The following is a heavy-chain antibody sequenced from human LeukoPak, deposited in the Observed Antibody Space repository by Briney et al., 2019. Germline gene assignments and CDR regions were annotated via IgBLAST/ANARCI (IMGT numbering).Heavy chain of an antibody. D-gene: IGHD1-26*01. CDR1: GFTFSSYE. Sequence: GGSLRLSCAASGFTFSSYEMNWVRQAPGKGLEWVAVIWYDGSNEYYADSVKGRFTIFRDNSKNTLHLKMNSLRAEDTAVYYCARPLVGDALDYWGQGTLVTVSS. CDR3: ARPLVGDALDY. V-gene: IGHV3-33*08. CDR2: IWYDGSNE. J-gene: IGHJ4*02.